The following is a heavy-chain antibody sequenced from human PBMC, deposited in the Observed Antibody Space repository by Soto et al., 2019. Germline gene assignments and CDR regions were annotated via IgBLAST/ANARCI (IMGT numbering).Heavy chain of an antibody. V-gene: IGHV3-23*01. Sequence: EVQLLESGGGLVQPGGSLRLSCAASGFTFSSYAMSLLRQAPAKGLEWVSAISGSGGSTYYADSVKGRFTISRDNSTNALYLQMNSLRAEDTVVYYCAEDGEPGLDYWGQGTLVTVSS. CDR1: GFTFSSYA. CDR3: AEDGEPGLDY. J-gene: IGHJ4*02. CDR2: ISGSGGST.